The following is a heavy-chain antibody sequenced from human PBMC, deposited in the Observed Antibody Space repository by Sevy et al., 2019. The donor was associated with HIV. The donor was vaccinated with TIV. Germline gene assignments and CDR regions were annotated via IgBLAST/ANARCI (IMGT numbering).Heavy chain of an antibody. Sequence: GSLRLSCAASGFSFSSYFMHWVRQAPGKGLEWVAVISSDGDEHYHADSVRGRFTISRDNSKSTLYLQMDSLRRDDTAVYYCFGGTTTSDFWGQGTLVTVSS. CDR1: GFSFSSYF. V-gene: IGHV3-30*03. CDR2: ISSDGDEH. CDR3: FGGTTTSDF. J-gene: IGHJ4*02. D-gene: IGHD1-1*01.